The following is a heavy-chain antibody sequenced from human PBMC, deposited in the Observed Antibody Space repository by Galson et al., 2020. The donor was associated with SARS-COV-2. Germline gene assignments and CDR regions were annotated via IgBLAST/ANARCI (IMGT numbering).Heavy chain of an antibody. CDR3: ARGRGSGSSLGIFDY. J-gene: IGHJ4*02. CDR1: GGSFSGYY. Sequence: ETSETLSLTCAVYGGSFSGYYWSWIRQPPGKGLEWIGEINHSGSTNYNPSLKSRVTISVDTSKNQFSLKLSSVTAADTAVYYCARGRGSGSSLGIFDYWGQGTLVTVSS. D-gene: IGHD1-26*01. CDR2: INHSGST. V-gene: IGHV4-34*01.